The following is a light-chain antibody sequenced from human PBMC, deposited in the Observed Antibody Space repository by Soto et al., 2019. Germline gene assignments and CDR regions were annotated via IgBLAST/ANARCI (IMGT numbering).Light chain of an antibody. CDR2: EVV. J-gene: IGLJ2*01. CDR1: SSDVGTYNL. CDR3: CSYAGSSMFV. Sequence: QSALTQPASVSGSPGQLITISCTGSSSDVGTYNLVSWYQHHPGKAPKLMISEVVKRPSGVSNRFSGSKSGNTASLTISGLQAEDEADYYCCSYAGSSMFVFGGGTKLTVL. V-gene: IGLV2-23*02.